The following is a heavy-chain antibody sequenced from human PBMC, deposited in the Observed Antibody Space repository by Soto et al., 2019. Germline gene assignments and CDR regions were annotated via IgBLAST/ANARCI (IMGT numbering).Heavy chain of an antibody. V-gene: IGHV4-61*01. Sequence: SLTFTVSGGSVSSCSYYWSWIRQPPVKGLEWIVYIYYSGSTNYNPSLKSRVTISVATSTNKFSLNLSFVTVADTAVYYCATQYYYRPGSRYYGMEVWGQGTTVNVSS. CDR1: GGSVSSCSYY. CDR3: ATQYYYRPGSRYYGMEV. J-gene: IGHJ6*01. CDR2: IYYSGST. D-gene: IGHD3-10*01.